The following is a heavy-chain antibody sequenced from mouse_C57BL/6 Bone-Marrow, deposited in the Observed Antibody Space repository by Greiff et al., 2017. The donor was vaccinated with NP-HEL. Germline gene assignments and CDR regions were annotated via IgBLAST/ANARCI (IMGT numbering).Heavy chain of an antibody. Sequence: EVMLVESGGGLVQPGGSMKLSCAASGFTFSDDWMDWVRQSPEKGLEWVAEIRNKADNLATYYAEYVKGRFTITRDDSKSSVYLQMNSLRAEDHGIYYCTRDYYGSSYDAMDYWGQGTSVTVSS. J-gene: IGHJ4*01. CDR2: IRNKADNLAT. V-gene: IGHV6-6*01. CDR1: GFTFSDDW. CDR3: TRDYYGSSYDAMDY. D-gene: IGHD1-1*01.